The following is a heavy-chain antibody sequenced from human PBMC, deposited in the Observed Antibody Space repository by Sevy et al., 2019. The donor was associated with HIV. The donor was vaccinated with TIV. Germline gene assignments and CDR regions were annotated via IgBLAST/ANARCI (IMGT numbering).Heavy chain of an antibody. CDR2: IWYDGSNK. CDR3: VRDDNDFWSGYYASENYYYGMDV. D-gene: IGHD3-3*01. V-gene: IGHV3-33*01. J-gene: IGHJ6*02. CDR1: GFTFSSYA. Sequence: GGSLRLSCAASGFTFSSYAIHWVRQAPGKGLEWVAVIWYDGSNKYYADSVKGRFTISRDNSKNTVHLQMKSLRAEDTVVYYCVRDDNDFWSGYYASENYYYGMDVWGQGTSVTVSS.